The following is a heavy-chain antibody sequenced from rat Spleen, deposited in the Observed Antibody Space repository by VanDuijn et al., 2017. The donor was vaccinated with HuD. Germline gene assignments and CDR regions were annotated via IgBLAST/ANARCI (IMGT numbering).Heavy chain of an antibody. CDR3: AKIGGGGSYFDY. CDR2: ISYDGGST. CDR1: GFTFSDYY. D-gene: IGHD1-11*01. J-gene: IGHJ2*01. V-gene: IGHV5-20*01. Sequence: EVQLVESGGGLVQPGRSLKLSCAASGFTFSDYYMAWVRQAPTKGLEWVASISYDGGSTYYRDSVRGRFTISRDNAKATLYLQMDSLRFEDTATYYCAKIGGGGSYFDYWGQGVMVTVSS.